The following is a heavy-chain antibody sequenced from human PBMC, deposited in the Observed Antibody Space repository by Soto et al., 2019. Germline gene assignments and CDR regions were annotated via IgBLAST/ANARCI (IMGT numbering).Heavy chain of an antibody. CDR3: AKEEWELLPRRNWFDP. D-gene: IGHD1-26*01. V-gene: IGHV1-18*01. CDR2: ISAYNGNT. Sequence: GASVKVSCKASGYTFTSYGISWVRQAPGQGLEWMGWISAYNGNTNYAQKLQGRVTMTTDTSTSTAYMELRSLRSDDTAVYYCAKEEWELLPRRNWFDPWGQGTLVTVSS. CDR1: GYTFTSYG. J-gene: IGHJ5*02.